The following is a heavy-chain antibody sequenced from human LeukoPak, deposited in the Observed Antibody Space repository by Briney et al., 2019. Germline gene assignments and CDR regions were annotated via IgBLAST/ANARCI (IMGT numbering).Heavy chain of an antibody. CDR3: ATELGMRKDFDY. D-gene: IGHD7-27*01. J-gene: IGHJ4*02. Sequence: ASVKVSCKASGYTFTSYYMHWVQQAPGQGLEWMGIINPSGGSTSYAQKFQGRVTMTRDTSTSTVYMELSSLRSEDTAVYYCATELGMRKDFDYWGQGTLVTVSS. CDR1: GYTFTSYY. CDR2: INPSGGST. V-gene: IGHV1-46*01.